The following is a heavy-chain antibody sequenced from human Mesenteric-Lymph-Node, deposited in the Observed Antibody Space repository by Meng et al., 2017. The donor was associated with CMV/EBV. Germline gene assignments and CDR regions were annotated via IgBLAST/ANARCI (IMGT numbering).Heavy chain of an antibody. D-gene: IGHD5-24*01. V-gene: IGHV3-48*04. CDR3: ATDLQGDPRVYFDY. CDR1: GFTFSSYS. J-gene: IGHJ4*02. CDR2: ISSSSSTI. Sequence: GASLMISCAASGFTFSSYSMNWVRQAPGKGLEWVSYISSSSSTIYYADSVKGRFTISSDTAKKSRYLQMNSLRAEYTAVYYCATDLQGDPRVYFDYWGQGTLVTVSS.